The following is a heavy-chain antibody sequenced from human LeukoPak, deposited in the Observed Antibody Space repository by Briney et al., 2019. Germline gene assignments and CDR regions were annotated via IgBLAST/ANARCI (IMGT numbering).Heavy chain of an antibody. CDR2: IYYSGST. V-gene: IGHV4-39*01. Sequence: SETLSLTCIVSGGSISSSSYYWGWIRQPPGKGLEWIGSIYYSGSTYYNPSLKSRVTISVDTSKNQFSLKLSSVTAADTAVYYCARSSHPSSPDYWGQGTLVTVSS. CDR1: GGSISSSSYY. CDR3: ARSSHPSSPDY. D-gene: IGHD6-13*01. J-gene: IGHJ4*02.